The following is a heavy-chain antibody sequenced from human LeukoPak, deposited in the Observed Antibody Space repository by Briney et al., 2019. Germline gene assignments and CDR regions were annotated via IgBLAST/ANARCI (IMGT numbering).Heavy chain of an antibody. J-gene: IGHJ3*02. CDR3: ARRGGSRGWGAFDI. CDR1: GFTFSNYA. CDR2: ISGSGGNT. D-gene: IGHD6-19*01. Sequence: PGGSLRLSCAASGFTFSNYAMSWVRQAPGKGLEWVSGISGSGGNTCYADSVKGRFTISRDNSKNTLSLQMSSLRVEDTAIYYCARRGGSRGWGAFDIWGQGTMVTVSS. V-gene: IGHV3-23*01.